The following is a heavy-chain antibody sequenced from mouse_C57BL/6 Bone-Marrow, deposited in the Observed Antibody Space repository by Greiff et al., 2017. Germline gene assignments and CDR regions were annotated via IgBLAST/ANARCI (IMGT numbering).Heavy chain of an antibody. D-gene: IGHD2-5*01. CDR1: GYTFTSYW. V-gene: IGHV1-74*01. CDR3: AIYRSNPWFAY. J-gene: IGHJ3*01. CDR2: IYPSDSDT. Sequence: QVQLQQPGAELVKPGASVKVSCKASGYTFTSYWMHWVKQRPGQGLEWIGRIYPSDSDTNYNQKFKGKATLTVDKSSSTAYMQLSSLTSEDSAVYYCAIYRSNPWFAYWGQGTLVTVSA.